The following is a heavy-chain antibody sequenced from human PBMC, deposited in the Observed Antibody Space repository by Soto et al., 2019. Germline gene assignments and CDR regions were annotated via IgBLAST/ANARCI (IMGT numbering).Heavy chain of an antibody. V-gene: IGHV3-53*01. CDR2: IYSGGST. J-gene: IGHJ5*02. CDR3: ARDLRHCSSTSCVT. D-gene: IGHD2-2*01. CDR1: GFTVSSNY. Sequence: PGGSLRLSCAASGFTVSSNYMSWVRQAPGKGLEWVSVIYSGGSTYYADSVKGRFTISRDKSKNTLYLQMNSLRAEDTAVYYCARDLRHCSSTSCVTWGQGTLVTVSS.